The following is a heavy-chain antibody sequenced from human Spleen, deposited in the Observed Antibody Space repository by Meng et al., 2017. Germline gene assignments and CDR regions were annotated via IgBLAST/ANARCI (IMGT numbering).Heavy chain of an antibody. J-gene: IGHJ4*02. Sequence: SETLSLTCTVSGGSISSYYWSWIRQPPGKGLEWIGYIYYSGSTNYNPSLKSRVTISVDTSKNQFSLKLTSVTAADTAVYYCARALKVNGDHALDYWGQGMLVTVSS. CDR3: ARALKVNGDHALDY. D-gene: IGHD4-17*01. CDR2: IYYSGST. V-gene: IGHV4-59*08. CDR1: GGSISSYY.